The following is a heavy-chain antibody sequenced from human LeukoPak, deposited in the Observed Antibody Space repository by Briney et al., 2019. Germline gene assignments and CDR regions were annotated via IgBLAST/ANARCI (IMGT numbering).Heavy chain of an antibody. CDR1: GYTFTGYY. CDR3: ARSPDILTGENFDY. Sequence: ASVKVSCKASGYTFTGYYMHWVRQAPGQGLEWMGWINPNSCGTNYAQKFQDRVTMTRDTSISTDYMELSRLRSDDTAVYYCARSPDILTGENFDYWGQGTLVTVSS. V-gene: IGHV1-2*02. J-gene: IGHJ4*02. CDR2: INPNSCGT. D-gene: IGHD3-9*01.